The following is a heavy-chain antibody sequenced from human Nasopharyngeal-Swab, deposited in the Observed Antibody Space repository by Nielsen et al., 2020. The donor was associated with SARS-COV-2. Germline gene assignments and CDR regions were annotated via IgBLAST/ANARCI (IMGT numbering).Heavy chain of an antibody. D-gene: IGHD5-12*01. CDR3: ARDPAVATWAPGAFDI. CDR2: LYYSGST. CDR1: GGSISSGGYY. Sequence: SETLSLTCTVSGGSISSGGYYWSWIRQHPGKGVEWIGYLYYSGSTYSSPSLKSRVTISVDTSKNQFSLKLSSVTAEATAVYYCARDPAVATWAPGAFDIWGQGTTVTVSS. V-gene: IGHV4-31*03. J-gene: IGHJ3*02.